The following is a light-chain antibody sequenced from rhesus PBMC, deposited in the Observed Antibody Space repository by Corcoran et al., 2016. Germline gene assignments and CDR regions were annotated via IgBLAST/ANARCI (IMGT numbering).Light chain of an antibody. V-gene: IGLV2-23*01. CDR3: CSYAGSSTYV. Sequence: QSALTQPASVSGSPGQSITISCTGTSSDVGGYNYVSWCRQHPGKAPKLMIFDVTKRPSGVSNRFSGSKSGNTASLTTSGLQAEDEADYYCCSYAGSSTYVFGTGTKVTVL. CDR1: SSDVGGYNY. J-gene: IGLJ6*01. CDR2: DVT.